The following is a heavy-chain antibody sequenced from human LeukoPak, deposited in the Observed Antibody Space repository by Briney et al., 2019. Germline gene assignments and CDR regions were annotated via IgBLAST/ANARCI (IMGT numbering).Heavy chain of an antibody. CDR1: GFTFGNAW. J-gene: IGHJ4*02. Sequence: GGSLRLSCAASGFTFGNAWMSWVRQAPGKGLEWVGRIKSKADGGTTDYAAPVKGRFTISRDNSKNTLYLQMNSLRAEDTAVYYCAKVGNIVATIDHFDYWGQGTLVTVSS. V-gene: IGHV3-15*01. CDR2: IKSKADGGTT. D-gene: IGHD5-12*01. CDR3: AKVGNIVATIDHFDY.